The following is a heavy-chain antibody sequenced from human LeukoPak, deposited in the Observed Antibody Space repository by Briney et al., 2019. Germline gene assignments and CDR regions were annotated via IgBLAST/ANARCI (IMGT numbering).Heavy chain of an antibody. CDR1: GFTFSDYS. D-gene: IGHD5-24*01. J-gene: IGHJ4*02. CDR3: ARERGVEIALDY. CDR2: IHYNNRDN. Sequence: GGSLRLSCVASGFTFSDYSMNWVRQVPGKGLEWVSSIHYNNRDNFYAGPVKGRFTIYRDNAKSALYLQMSSLRAEDTAVYYCARERGVEIALDYWGQGVLVIVSS. V-gene: IGHV3-21*01.